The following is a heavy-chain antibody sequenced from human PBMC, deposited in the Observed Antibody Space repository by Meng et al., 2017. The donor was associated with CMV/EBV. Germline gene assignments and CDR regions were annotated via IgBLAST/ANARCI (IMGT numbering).Heavy chain of an antibody. CDR1: GYTFTSYG. CDR3: ARVPYFWSGLDDGMDV. CDR2: ISAYNGNT. V-gene: IGHV1-18*01. J-gene: IGHJ6*02. Sequence: ASVKVSCKASGYTFTSYGISWVRQAPGQGLEWMGWISAYNGNTNYAQKLQGRVTMTTDTSTSTAYMELRSLRSDDTAVYYCARVPYFWSGLDDGMDVWGQGTTVTVSS. D-gene: IGHD3-3*01.